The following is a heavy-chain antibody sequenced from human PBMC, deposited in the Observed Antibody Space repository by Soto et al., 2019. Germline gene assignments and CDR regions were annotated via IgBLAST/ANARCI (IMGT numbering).Heavy chain of an antibody. CDR2: IWNDGSNK. CDR1: GFTFRDHA. CDR3: ARALFPDVDIYAMDV. J-gene: IGHJ6*02. D-gene: IGHD2-2*03. V-gene: IGHV3-33*01. Sequence: QVQLVASGGGVVQPGRSLRLSCAASGFTFRDHALHWVRQAPGKGREWLAIIWNDGSNKFYAGSVKGRCTISRDNSKNTAYMQMNTLSAEDTAVYYCARALFPDVDIYAMDVWGQGTTVTVS.